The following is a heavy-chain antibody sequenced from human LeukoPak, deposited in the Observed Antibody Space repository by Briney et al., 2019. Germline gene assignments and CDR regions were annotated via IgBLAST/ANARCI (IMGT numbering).Heavy chain of an antibody. V-gene: IGHV3-7*03. J-gene: IGHJ5*02. CDR2: IKPDGSEK. CDR1: GFTFSTYW. CDR3: ARGHWFDP. Sequence: GGSLRLSCVASGFTFSTYWMSWVRQAPGKGLEWVAYIKPDGSEKSYVDSVKGRFTTSRHNAKNSLYLQMNSRRAEDTAVYSCARGHWFDPWGQGTLVTVSS.